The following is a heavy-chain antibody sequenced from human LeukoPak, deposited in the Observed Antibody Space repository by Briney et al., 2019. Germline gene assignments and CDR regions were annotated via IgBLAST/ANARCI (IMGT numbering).Heavy chain of an antibody. CDR3: ARGYPGYCSGGSCLSNWFDP. J-gene: IGHJ5*02. V-gene: IGHV4-34*01. CDR2: INHSGST. D-gene: IGHD2-15*01. CDR1: GGSFSGYY. Sequence: SETLSLTCAVYGGSFSGYYWSWIRQPPGKWLEWIGEINHSGSTNYNPSLKSRVTISVDTSKNQFSLKLSSVTAADTAVYYCARGYPGYCSGGSCLSNWFDPWGQGTLVTVSS.